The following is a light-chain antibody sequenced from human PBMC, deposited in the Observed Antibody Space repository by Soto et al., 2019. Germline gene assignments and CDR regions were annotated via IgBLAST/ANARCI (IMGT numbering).Light chain of an antibody. J-gene: IGKJ1*01. CDR3: QQYVSWT. CDR1: QTISSNY. V-gene: IGKV3-20*01. CDR2: GTS. Sequence: EIVLTQSPGTLSVSPGERATLSCRASQTISSNYLAWYQQKPGQAPSLLIYGTSSRATGIPDRFSGSGSGPAFTLTISRLEPEDSAIYYCQQYVSWTFGQGTNVHIK.